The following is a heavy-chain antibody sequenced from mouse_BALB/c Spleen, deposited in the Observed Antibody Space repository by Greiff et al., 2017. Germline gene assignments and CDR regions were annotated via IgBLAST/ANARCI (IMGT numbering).Heavy chain of an antibody. CDR2: ISNGGGST. Sequence: DVKLVESGGGLVQPGGSLKLSCAASGFTFSSYTMSWVRQTPEKRLEWVAYISNGGGSTYYPDTVKGRFTISRDNAKNTLYLQMSSLKSEDTAMYYCARSSYYRYDVWFAYWGQGTLVTVSA. D-gene: IGHD2-14*01. CDR3: ARSSYYRYDVWFAY. J-gene: IGHJ3*01. CDR1: GFTFSSYT. V-gene: IGHV5-12-2*01.